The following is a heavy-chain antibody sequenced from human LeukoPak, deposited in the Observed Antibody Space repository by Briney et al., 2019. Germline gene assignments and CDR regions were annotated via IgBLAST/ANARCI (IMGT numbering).Heavy chain of an antibody. CDR3: ARCGIRRYFDY. V-gene: IGHV4-30-4*01. Sequence: TLSLTCTVSGGSISSGDYYWSWIRQPPGKGLEWIGYIYYSGSTYYNPSLKSRVTISVDTSKNQFSLKLSSVTAADTAVHYCARCGIRRYFDYWGQGTLVTVSS. CDR1: GGSISSGDYY. J-gene: IGHJ4*02. CDR2: IYYSGST. D-gene: IGHD1-26*01.